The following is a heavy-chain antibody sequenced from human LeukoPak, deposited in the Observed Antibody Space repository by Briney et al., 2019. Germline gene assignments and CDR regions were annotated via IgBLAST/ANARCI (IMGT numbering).Heavy chain of an antibody. CDR2: TIPILGIA. J-gene: IGHJ1*01. Sequence: SVKVSCKASGGTFSSYAISWVRQAPGQGLEWMGRTIPILGIANYAQKFQGRVTITADKSTSTAYMELSSLRSEDTAVYYCAVAYYYDSSYFQHWGQGTLVTVSS. CDR1: GGTFSSYA. D-gene: IGHD3-22*01. V-gene: IGHV1-69*04. CDR3: AVAYYYDSSYFQH.